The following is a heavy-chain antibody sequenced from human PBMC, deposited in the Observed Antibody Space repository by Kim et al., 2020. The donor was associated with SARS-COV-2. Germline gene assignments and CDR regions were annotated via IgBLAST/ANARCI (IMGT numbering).Heavy chain of an antibody. Sequence: SETLSLTCAVSGGSISSGGYSWSWIRQPPGKGLEWIGYIYHSGSTYYNPSLKSRVTISVDRSKNQFSLKLSSVTAADTAVYYCARGRYSYGYSLDYWGQGTLVTVSS. CDR1: GGSISSGGYS. J-gene: IGHJ4*02. V-gene: IGHV4-30-2*01. D-gene: IGHD5-18*01. CDR2: IYHSGST. CDR3: ARGRYSYGYSLDY.